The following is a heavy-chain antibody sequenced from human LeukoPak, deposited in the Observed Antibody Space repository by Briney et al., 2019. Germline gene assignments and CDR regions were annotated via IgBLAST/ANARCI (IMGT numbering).Heavy chain of an antibody. D-gene: IGHD1-26*01. CDR2: ISSNGGST. CDR1: GFTFSSYA. Sequence: GGSLRLSCSASGFTFSSYAMHWVRQAPGKGLEYVSGISSNGGSTDYTDSVKGRFTISRDNSKNTLYLQMSSLRAEDTAVHYCVKGSSGSYYDDLDYWGQGTLVTVS. J-gene: IGHJ4*02. CDR3: VKGSSGSYYDDLDY. V-gene: IGHV3-64D*09.